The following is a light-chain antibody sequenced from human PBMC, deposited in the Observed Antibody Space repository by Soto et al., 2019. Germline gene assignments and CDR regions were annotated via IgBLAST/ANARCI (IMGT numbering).Light chain of an antibody. V-gene: IGKV4-1*01. CDR3: QQFNSTPRT. CDR1: KRVLYSYTNNNY. J-gene: IGKJ1*01. Sequence: DIVMTPYPKSLAVSLGERATINCKCGKRVLYSYTNNNYLDWYQQKPGQPPKLLIYWASTREFGVPERFSGSASGTDFTLTISSLQAEDVATYYCQQFNSTPRTFGEGTKVEIK. CDR2: WAS.